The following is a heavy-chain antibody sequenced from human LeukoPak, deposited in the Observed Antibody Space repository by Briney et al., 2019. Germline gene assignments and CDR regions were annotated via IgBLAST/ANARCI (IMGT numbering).Heavy chain of an antibody. V-gene: IGHV3-48*01. CDR2: ISSTGGTI. J-gene: IGHJ3*02. Sequence: GGSLRLSCEASGFTFKSYWMNWVRQAPGKGLEWVSFISSTGGTIYYADAVKGRFTVSRDNAKNSLLLQMNSLRAEDTALYYCARGYSRAAFDIWGQGTMVTVSS. CDR3: ARGYSRAAFDI. CDR1: GFTFKSYW. D-gene: IGHD2-15*01.